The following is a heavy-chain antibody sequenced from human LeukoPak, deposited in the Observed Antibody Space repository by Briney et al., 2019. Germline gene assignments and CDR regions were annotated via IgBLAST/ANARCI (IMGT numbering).Heavy chain of an antibody. D-gene: IGHD4-17*01. V-gene: IGHV4-34*01. Sequence: PSETLSLTCAVYGGSFSGYYWSWIRQPPGKGLEWIGEINHSGSTNYNPSLKSRVTISVDTSKNQFSLKLSSVTAADTAVYYCARAPDYVEYFDYWGQGTLLTVSS. CDR3: ARAPDYVEYFDY. CDR1: GGSFSGYY. CDR2: INHSGST. J-gene: IGHJ4*02.